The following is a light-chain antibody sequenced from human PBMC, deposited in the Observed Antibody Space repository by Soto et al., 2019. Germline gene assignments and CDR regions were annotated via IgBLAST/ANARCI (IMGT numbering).Light chain of an antibody. CDR3: QQYYVTPLT. V-gene: IGKV4-1*01. J-gene: IGKJ3*01. CDR1: QSVFYSSNNKHY. CDR2: WAS. Sequence: DIVMTQSPDSLAVSLGERATINCKSSQSVFYSSNNKHYLAWYQQKPGQPPKLLIYWASTRESGVPDRFSGSGSGTDFPLTISSLQAEDVAVYYCQQYYVTPLTFGPGTKVDIK.